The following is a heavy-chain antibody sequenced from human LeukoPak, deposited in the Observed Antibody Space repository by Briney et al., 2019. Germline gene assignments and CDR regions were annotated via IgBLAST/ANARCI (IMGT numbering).Heavy chain of an antibody. V-gene: IGHV4-59*01. CDR2: VYYSGTT. CDR1: GGSISSYY. D-gene: IGHD6-13*01. Sequence: SETLSLTCTVSGGSISSYYWSWIRQPPGKGLEWIGYVYYSGTTNYNPSLKSRVSISVDTSKNQFSLKLSSVTAADTAVYYCATTNSSSWRGVDYWGQGTLVTVSS. J-gene: IGHJ4*02. CDR3: ATTNSSSWRGVDY.